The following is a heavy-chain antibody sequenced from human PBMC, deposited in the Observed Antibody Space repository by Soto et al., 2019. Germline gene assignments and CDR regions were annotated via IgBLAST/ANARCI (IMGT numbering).Heavy chain of an antibody. Sequence: GASVKVSCKASGGTFSNYDINWVRQATGRGLEWMGWMNPNSGNTGYAQKFQGRVTMTRNTSISTAYMELSSLRSEDTAVYYCSRSTYYDFWSGYYHYYYLDVWGKGTTVTVSS. J-gene: IGHJ6*03. CDR3: SRSTYYDFWSGYYHYYYLDV. CDR1: GGTFSNYD. V-gene: IGHV1-8*02. CDR2: MNPNSGNT. D-gene: IGHD3-3*01.